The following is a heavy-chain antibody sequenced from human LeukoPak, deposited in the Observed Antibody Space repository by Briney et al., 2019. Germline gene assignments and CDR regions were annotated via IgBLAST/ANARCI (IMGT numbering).Heavy chain of an antibody. V-gene: IGHV3-23*01. D-gene: IGHD4-23*01. CDR2: IGGSGCSR. CDR3: ATDRKVGTWDPRFNY. J-gene: IGHJ4*02. CDR1: GFTFSSYA. Sequence: GWSLILSCAAAGFTFSSYAMYCFRQAPGKGLEGVSAIGGSGCSRYYAYSVKVRFTISRDNAKLSLYLQMNSLRAEATAVYYCATDRKVGTWDPRFNYWGQGTLVTVSS.